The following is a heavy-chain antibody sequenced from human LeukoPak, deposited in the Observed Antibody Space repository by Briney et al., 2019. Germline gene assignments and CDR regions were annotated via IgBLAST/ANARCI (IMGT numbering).Heavy chain of an antibody. CDR3: AKGGYSYGS. CDR1: GGSFSGYY. CDR2: INHSGST. J-gene: IGHJ4*02. D-gene: IGHD5-18*01. V-gene: IGHV4-34*01. Sequence: SETLSLTCAVYGGSFSGYYWSWIRQPPGKGLEWIGEINHSGSTNYNPSLKSRVTISVDTPKNQFSLKLSSVTAADTAVYYCAKGGYSYGSWGQGTLVTVSS.